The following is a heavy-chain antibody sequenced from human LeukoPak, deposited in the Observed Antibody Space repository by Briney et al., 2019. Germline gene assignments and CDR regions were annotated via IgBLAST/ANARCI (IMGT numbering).Heavy chain of an antibody. Sequence: TSETLSLTCAVYGGSFTDYYWSWIRQPPGKGLEWIGEINHSGITNYNPSLKSRVTISVDTSKNQFSLKLSSVTAADTAVYYCARLGRVPAATIDYWGQGTLVTVSS. J-gene: IGHJ4*02. V-gene: IGHV4-34*01. CDR3: ARLGRVPAATIDY. D-gene: IGHD2-2*01. CDR2: INHSGIT. CDR1: GGSFTDYY.